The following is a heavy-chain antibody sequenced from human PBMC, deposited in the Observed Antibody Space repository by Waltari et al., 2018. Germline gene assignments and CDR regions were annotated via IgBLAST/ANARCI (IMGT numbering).Heavy chain of an antibody. CDR3: ARQHGEETMIVVVITAFDY. Sequence: QLQLQESGPGLVKPSETLSLTCTVSGGSISSSSYYWGWIRQPPGKGLEWIGSIDYSGSAYYNPSLKRRVTISVDTSKNQFSLKLSSVTAADTAVYYCARQHGEETMIVVVITAFDYWGQGTLVTVSS. D-gene: IGHD3-22*01. V-gene: IGHV4-39*01. J-gene: IGHJ4*02. CDR2: IDYSGSA. CDR1: GGSISSSSYY.